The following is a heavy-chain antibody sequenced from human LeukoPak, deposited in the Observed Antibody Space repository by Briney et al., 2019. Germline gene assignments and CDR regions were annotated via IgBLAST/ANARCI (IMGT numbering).Heavy chain of an antibody. CDR3: ARYGHASPSFLNF. D-gene: IGHD2-2*01. Sequence: ASVKVSCKASGYTFTTYAMYWVRQAPGQGLEWMGWINTNSGNPTYAQGFTGRFVFSLDTSVNTAYLQIRDLKTEDTAVYYCARYGHASPSFLNFWGQGTLVTVSS. J-gene: IGHJ4*02. CDR2: INTNSGNP. V-gene: IGHV7-4-1*02. CDR1: GYTFTTYA.